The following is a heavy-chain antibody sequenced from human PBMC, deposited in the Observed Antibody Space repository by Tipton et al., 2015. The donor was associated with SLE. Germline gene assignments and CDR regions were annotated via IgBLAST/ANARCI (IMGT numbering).Heavy chain of an antibody. Sequence: SLRLSCAASGFTFSSYAMSWVRQAPGKGLEWVANIKQDGSEKYNVDSVKGRFTISRDNAKNSLYLQMNSLRAEDTAVYYCARRADFWSGQWNYWGQGTLVTVSS. J-gene: IGHJ4*02. CDR1: GFTFSSYA. CDR2: IKQDGSEK. V-gene: IGHV3-7*03. CDR3: ARRADFWSGQWNY. D-gene: IGHD3-3*01.